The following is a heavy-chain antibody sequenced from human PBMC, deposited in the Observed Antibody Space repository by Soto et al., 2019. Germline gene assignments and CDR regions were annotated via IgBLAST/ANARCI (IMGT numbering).Heavy chain of an antibody. D-gene: IGHD6-19*01. CDR1: GGSFSGYY. J-gene: IGHJ4*02. Sequence: PSETLSLTCAVYGGSFSGYYWSWIRQPPGKGLEWIGEINHSGSTNYNPSLKSRVTISVDTSKNQFSLKLSPVTAADTAVYYCARDPGYSSGNPLDYWGQGTLVTVSS. V-gene: IGHV4-34*01. CDR3: ARDPGYSSGNPLDY. CDR2: INHSGST.